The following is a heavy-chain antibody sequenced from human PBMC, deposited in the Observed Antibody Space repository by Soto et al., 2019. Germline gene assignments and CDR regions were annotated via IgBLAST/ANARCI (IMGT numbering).Heavy chain of an antibody. D-gene: IGHD5-18*01. CDR2: IYHSGNT. Sequence: SETLSLTCTVSGGSISSYYWTWIRQPPGKGLEWIGYIYHSGNTKYNPSLKNRVTISMDTSKNQFSLKLNSVTAADTAVYYCARSRYTYGHFDYWGQGALVTVS. CDR1: GGSISSYY. V-gene: IGHV4-59*01. J-gene: IGHJ4*02. CDR3: ARSRYTYGHFDY.